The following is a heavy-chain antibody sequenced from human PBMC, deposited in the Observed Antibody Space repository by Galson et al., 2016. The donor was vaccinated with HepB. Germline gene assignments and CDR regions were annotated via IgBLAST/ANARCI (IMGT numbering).Heavy chain of an antibody. CDR2: TYNNGNV. J-gene: IGHJ4*02. CDR1: GVSISSGTYY. D-gene: IGHD6-13*01. V-gene: IGHV4-39*02. Sequence: TLSLTCGVSGVSISSGTYYWGWLRQPPGKGLQWIGNTYNNGNVYYTPSLKSRATISVDTSKNRFSLKLQSVAAADTAVYYCVRGTGGSSWYEAFVYWGQGALVTVSS. CDR3: VRGTGGSSWYEAFVY.